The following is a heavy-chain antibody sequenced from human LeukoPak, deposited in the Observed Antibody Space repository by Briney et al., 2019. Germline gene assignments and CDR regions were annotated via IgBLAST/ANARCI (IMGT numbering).Heavy chain of an antibody. CDR3: AKDLERQQLVFPFDY. J-gene: IGHJ4*02. CDR2: ISSSSSYL. CDR1: GFTLSDYN. D-gene: IGHD6-13*01. V-gene: IGHV3-21*04. Sequence: GGSLRLSCAASGFTLSDYNMNWVRQAPGKGLEWVSSISSSSSYLFFADSVKGRFTISRDNSKNTLNLQMNSLRAEDTALYYCAKDLERQQLVFPFDYWGQGTLVTVSS.